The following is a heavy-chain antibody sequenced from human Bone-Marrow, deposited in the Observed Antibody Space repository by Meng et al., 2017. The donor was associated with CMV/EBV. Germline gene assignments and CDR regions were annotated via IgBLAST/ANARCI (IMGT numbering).Heavy chain of an antibody. D-gene: IGHD3-16*01. CDR1: GFTVSNNY. Sequence: GESLKISCAASGFTVSNNYMIWVRQAPGRGLEWVSVIHSGGKTEYSDSLQGRFTISRDNSKNTLYLQMNNLRAEDTAVYYCARGESGSWGLLKNWGQGNLVTVSS. V-gene: IGHV3-53*01. J-gene: IGHJ4*02. CDR2: IHSGGKT. CDR3: ARGESGSWGLLKN.